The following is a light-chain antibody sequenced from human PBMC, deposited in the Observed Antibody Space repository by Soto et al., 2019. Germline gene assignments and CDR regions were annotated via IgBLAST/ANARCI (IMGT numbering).Light chain of an antibody. CDR1: QSVGSY. CDR2: DAS. Sequence: EIVLTQSPATLSLSPGERATLSCRASQSVGSYLAWYQQKPGQAPRLLTYDASTRATGIPVRFSGSGSGTDFTLTISSLEPEDFAVYFCQQRTNWPPVTFGGGTKVEIK. J-gene: IGKJ4*01. CDR3: QQRTNWPPVT. V-gene: IGKV3-11*01.